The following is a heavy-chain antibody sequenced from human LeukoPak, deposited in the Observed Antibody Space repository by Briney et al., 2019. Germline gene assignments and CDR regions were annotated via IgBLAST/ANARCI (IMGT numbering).Heavy chain of an antibody. CDR1: GGSFSGYY. Sequence: SETLSLTCAVYGGSFSGYYWSWIRQPPGKGLEWIGEINHSGSTNYNPSLKSRVTISVDTSKNQFSLKLSSVTAADTAVYYCARRITMVRGVTRGNNWFDPWGQGTLVTVSS. J-gene: IGHJ5*02. CDR2: INHSGST. CDR3: ARRITMVRGVTRGNNWFDP. D-gene: IGHD3-10*01. V-gene: IGHV4-34*01.